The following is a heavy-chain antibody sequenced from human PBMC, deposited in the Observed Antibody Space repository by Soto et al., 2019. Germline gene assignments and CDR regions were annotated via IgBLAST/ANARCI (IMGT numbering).Heavy chain of an antibody. V-gene: IGHV3-72*01. J-gene: IGHJ4*02. CDR2: SKNKADSYTT. D-gene: IGHD3-10*01. CDR3: TVWGSGNDFGAA. CDR1: GFTFSDHY. Sequence: EVQLVESGGGLVQPGGSLRLSCAASGFTFSDHYMDWVRQAPGKRLEWVGRSKNKADSYTTEYAASVKGRFTISRDGSKNSPFLQMNSLKTEDTAVYYCTVWGSGNDFGAAWGQGILVTVSS.